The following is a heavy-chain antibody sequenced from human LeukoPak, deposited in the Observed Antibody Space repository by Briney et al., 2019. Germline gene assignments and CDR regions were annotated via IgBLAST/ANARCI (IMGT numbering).Heavy chain of an antibody. Sequence: PGGSLRLSCAASGFTFRSYSMNWVRQAPGKGLEWVSSISSSSSYIYYADSVKGRFTISRDNAKNSLYLQMNSLRAEDTAVYYCARVAWSASEVVINFDYWGQGTLVTVSS. CDR3: ARVAWSASEVVINFDY. V-gene: IGHV3-21*01. CDR1: GFTFRSYS. J-gene: IGHJ4*02. CDR2: ISSSSSYI. D-gene: IGHD3-22*01.